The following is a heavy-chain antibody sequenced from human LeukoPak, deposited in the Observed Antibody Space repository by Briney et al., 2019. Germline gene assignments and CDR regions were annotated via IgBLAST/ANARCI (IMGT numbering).Heavy chain of an antibody. D-gene: IGHD6-13*01. J-gene: IGHJ4*02. CDR1: GFTFSSYA. CDR2: ISGSGGST. V-gene: IGHV3-23*01. Sequence: GGSLRLSCAASGFTFSSYAMSWVRQAPGKGLEWVSAISGSGGSTYYADSVKGRFTISRGNSKNTLYLQMNSLRAEDTAVYYCAKYDSSWYYFDYWGQGTLVTVSS. CDR3: AKYDSSWYYFDY.